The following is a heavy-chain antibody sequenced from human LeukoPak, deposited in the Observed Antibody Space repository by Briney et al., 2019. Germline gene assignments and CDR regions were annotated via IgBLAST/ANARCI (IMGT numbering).Heavy chain of an antibody. CDR3: ARDKQHSYGRYFDH. D-gene: IGHD5-18*01. CDR2: MQSSGNS. CDR1: GDSISTYH. J-gene: IGHJ4*02. V-gene: IGHV4-59*01. Sequence: SETVSLTCSVSGDSISTYHWNWIRKPPGKGLEWIGYMQSSGNSKYNPSLRSQVTMFVDTSKSQVALILSSVTAADTAVYYCARDKQHSYGRYFDHWGQGALVTVSS.